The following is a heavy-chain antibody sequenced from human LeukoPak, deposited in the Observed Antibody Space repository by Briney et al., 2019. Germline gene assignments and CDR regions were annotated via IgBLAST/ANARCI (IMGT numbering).Heavy chain of an antibody. V-gene: IGHV4-34*01. J-gene: IGHJ3*02. Sequence: SETLSLTCAVYGGSFSGYYWSWIRQPPGKGLEWIGEINHSGSTNYNPPLKSRVTISVDTSKNQFSLKLSSVTAADTAVYYCARGDYNWNDIRTWGAFDIWGQGTMVTVSS. D-gene: IGHD1-20*01. CDR1: GGSFSGYY. CDR2: INHSGST. CDR3: ARGDYNWNDIRTWGAFDI.